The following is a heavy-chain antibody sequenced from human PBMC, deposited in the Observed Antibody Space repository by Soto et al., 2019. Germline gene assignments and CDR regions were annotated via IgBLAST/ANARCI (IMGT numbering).Heavy chain of an antibody. Sequence: QVQLQESGSGLLKPSQTLSLACGVSGDSLKRGFYHWSWIRHTPGKGLQLIGYIDTNGDTHYDLSLRNLMNMLIVTTEGRFSLKLTSVTAADTAVYYWARGPVYYCPNDKCGFFFDHWGQGALVPVSS. D-gene: IGHD2-8*01. CDR2: IDTNGDT. CDR3: ARGPVYYCPNDKCGFFFDH. J-gene: IGHJ4*02. V-gene: IGHV4-31*01. CDR1: GDSLKRGFYH.